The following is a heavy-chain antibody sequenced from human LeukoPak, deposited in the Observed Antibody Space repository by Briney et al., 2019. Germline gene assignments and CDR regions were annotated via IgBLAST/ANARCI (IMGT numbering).Heavy chain of an antibody. Sequence: GGSLRLSCAASGFTFSSNAMHWVRQSPGKGLEWVAVISYDGSHEYYVDSVKGRFTISRDNSKNTLYLQMNSLRAEDTAVYYCARNPVGNYDFDYWGQGTLVTVSS. J-gene: IGHJ4*02. D-gene: IGHD3-22*01. CDR3: ARNPVGNYDFDY. CDR2: ISYDGSHE. V-gene: IGHV3-30-3*01. CDR1: GFTFSSNA.